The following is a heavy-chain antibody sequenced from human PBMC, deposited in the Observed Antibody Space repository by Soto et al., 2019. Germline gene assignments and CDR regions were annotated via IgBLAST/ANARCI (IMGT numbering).Heavy chain of an antibody. CDR1: GFTFSSYS. V-gene: IGHV3-21*01. CDR3: ARSPIVPAATDFDY. Sequence: GGSLRLSCAAPGFTFSSYSMNWVRQAPGKGLEWVSSISSSSIYIYYADSVKGRFTISRDNAKNSLYLQMNSLRAEDTAVYYCARSPIVPAATDFDYWGQGTLVTVSS. D-gene: IGHD2-2*01. CDR2: ISSSSIYI. J-gene: IGHJ4*02.